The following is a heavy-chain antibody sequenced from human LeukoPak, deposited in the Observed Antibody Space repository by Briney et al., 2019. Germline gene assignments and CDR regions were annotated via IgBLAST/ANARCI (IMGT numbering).Heavy chain of an antibody. Sequence: ASVKVSCKASGYTFTSYGISWVRQAPGQGLEWMGWISAYNGNTNYAQKLQGRVTMTTDTSTSTAYMELRSLRSDDTAVYYCAREVYSSSWYAGAFDIWGQGTMVTVSS. D-gene: IGHD6-13*01. CDR2: ISAYNGNT. CDR3: AREVYSSSWYAGAFDI. J-gene: IGHJ3*02. V-gene: IGHV1-18*01. CDR1: GYTFTSYG.